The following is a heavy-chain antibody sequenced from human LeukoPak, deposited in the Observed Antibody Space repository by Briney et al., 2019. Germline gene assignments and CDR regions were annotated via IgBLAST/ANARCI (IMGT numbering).Heavy chain of an antibody. CDR3: ARVLDYYGSGSYRGYFDY. CDR2: ISYDGSNK. Sequence: GGSLRLSCAASGFTFSSYGMHWVRQAPGKGLEWVAIISYDGSNKYYADSVKGRFTISRDNSKNTLYLQMNSLRAEDTAVYYCARVLDYYGSGSYRGYFDYWGQGTLVTVSS. V-gene: IGHV3-30*03. J-gene: IGHJ4*02. CDR1: GFTFSSYG. D-gene: IGHD3-10*01.